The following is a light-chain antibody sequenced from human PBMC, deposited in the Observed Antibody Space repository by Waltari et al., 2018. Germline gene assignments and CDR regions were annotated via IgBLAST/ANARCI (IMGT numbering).Light chain of an antibody. CDR3: QQYRISPWT. CDR2: KAS. Sequence: DIQLTQSPSTLSALVGDTVTITCRASESINSWLAWYQEKPGKAPKLLIQKASNLESGVPSRFSGSGSGTEFTLTISSLQADDFASYYCQQYRISPWTFGQGTKVEI. CDR1: ESINSW. V-gene: IGKV1-5*03. J-gene: IGKJ1*01.